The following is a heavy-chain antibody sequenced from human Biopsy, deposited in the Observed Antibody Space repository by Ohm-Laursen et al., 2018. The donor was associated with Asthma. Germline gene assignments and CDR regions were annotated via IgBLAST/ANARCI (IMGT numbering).Heavy chain of an antibody. CDR1: GFSFSEFV. CDR3: ARTFHFWSPHHAEHYQL. J-gene: IGHJ1*01. D-gene: IGHD3-3*01. V-gene: IGHV3-21*01. CDR2: ISSGSDYI. Sequence: GSLRLSCTASGFSFSEFVMHWVRQALGTGLEWVAAISSGSDYIFYADSVKGRFTISRDNAKNSLYLQMSSLRAEDTAVYYCARTFHFWSPHHAEHYQLWGQGTLVTVSS.